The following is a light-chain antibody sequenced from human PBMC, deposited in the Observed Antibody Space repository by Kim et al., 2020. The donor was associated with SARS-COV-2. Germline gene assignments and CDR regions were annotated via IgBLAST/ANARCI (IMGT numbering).Light chain of an antibody. Sequence: SYELTQPPSVSVAPGKTARIPCGGNNIGNKSVHWYQQKPGQAPVLVMHYDSDRPAGIPEQISGSNSGNTATLTISRVEAGDEAVYYCQVWDSDSDHNFVFGTGTKVTVL. V-gene: IGLV3-21*04. CDR1: NIGNKS. J-gene: IGLJ1*01. CDR3: QVWDSDSDHNFV. CDR2: YDS.